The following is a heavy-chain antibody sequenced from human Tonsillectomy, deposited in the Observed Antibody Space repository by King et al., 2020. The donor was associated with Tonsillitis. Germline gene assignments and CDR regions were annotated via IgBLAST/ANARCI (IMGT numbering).Heavy chain of an antibody. D-gene: IGHD6-13*01. J-gene: IGHJ3*02. Sequence: QLVQSGAEVKKPGESLKISCKASGYSFTSYWIGWVRQMPGKGLEWMGIVYPGDSDTRYSPSFQGQVTISAANSISTAYLQWSSLKASATAMYYFARQTGGSKWYPGVAFDIWGQGTMVTVSS. CDR1: GYSFTSYW. CDR2: VYPGDSDT. CDR3: ARQTGGSKWYPGVAFDI. V-gene: IGHV5-51*01.